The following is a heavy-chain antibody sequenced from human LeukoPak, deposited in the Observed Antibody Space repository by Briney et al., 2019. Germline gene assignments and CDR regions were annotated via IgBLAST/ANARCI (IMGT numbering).Heavy chain of an antibody. Sequence: ASVKVSCKASGYTFTGYYMHWVRQAPGRGLEWMGWINPNSGGTNYAQKFQGRVTMTRDTSISTAYMELSRLRSDDTAVYYCARGWVCSSTSCYFDYWGQGTLVTVSS. V-gene: IGHV1-2*02. CDR2: INPNSGGT. CDR1: GYTFTGYY. D-gene: IGHD2-2*01. J-gene: IGHJ4*02. CDR3: ARGWVCSSTSCYFDY.